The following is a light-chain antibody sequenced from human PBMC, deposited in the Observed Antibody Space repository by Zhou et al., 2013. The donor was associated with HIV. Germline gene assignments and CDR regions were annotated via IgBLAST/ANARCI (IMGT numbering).Light chain of an antibody. V-gene: IGKV1-5*03. Sequence: DIQMTQSPSTLSASVGDTVTITCRASQSISSRLAWYQQIPGRAPKLLIYETSILERGVPTRFSGRESGTDFTLTISSLQPDDFATYYCQQYKTYWSFGQGTKLEI. J-gene: IGKJ1*01. CDR2: ETS. CDR1: QSISSR. CDR3: QQYKTYWS.